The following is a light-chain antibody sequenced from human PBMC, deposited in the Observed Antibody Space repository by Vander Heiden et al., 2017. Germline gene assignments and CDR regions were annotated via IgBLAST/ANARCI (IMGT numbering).Light chain of an antibody. J-gene: IGKJ4*01. V-gene: IGKV1-5*01. Sequence: SASLLSASVGDRVTISCRASQSVSSCLAWYQQKPGRDPKRLIYDASSMKAGVPPRFCGSGSGTEFSLTISSMQPDDVATEYCHQQKGYPPTCGGGTKVEIK. CDR3: HQQKGYPPT. CDR2: DAS. CDR1: QSVSSC.